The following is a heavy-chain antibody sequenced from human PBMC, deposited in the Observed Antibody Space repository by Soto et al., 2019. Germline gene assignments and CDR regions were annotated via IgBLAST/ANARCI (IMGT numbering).Heavy chain of an antibody. CDR1: GGSITSYN. J-gene: IGHJ5*02. CDR3: GRRXXVAVTGSLDNWLDP. Sequence: SETLSLTCTVSGGSITSYNWNWLRQPPGKALEWIGYVYNSGSTNYNPSLXXRVTIXVXTSKNQFSLKVNSVTAADTAVYYCGRRXXVAVTGSLDNWLDPWGQGILVTVSS. D-gene: IGHD1-20*01. V-gene: IGHV4-59*01. CDR2: VYNSGST.